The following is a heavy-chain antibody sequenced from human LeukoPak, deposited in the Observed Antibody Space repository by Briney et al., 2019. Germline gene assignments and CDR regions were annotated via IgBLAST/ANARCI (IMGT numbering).Heavy chain of an antibody. CDR1: GFTFSSYS. CDR2: ISSSSSSYK. CDR3: ARVLVGSSGWYLDY. J-gene: IGHJ4*02. Sequence: KPGGSLRLSCAASGFTFSSYSMNWVRQAPGKGLEWVSSISSSSSSYKYYADSVKGRFTISRDNAKNSLYLQMNSLRAEDTAVYYCARVLVGSSGWYLDYWGQGTLVTVSS. V-gene: IGHV3-21*01. D-gene: IGHD6-19*01.